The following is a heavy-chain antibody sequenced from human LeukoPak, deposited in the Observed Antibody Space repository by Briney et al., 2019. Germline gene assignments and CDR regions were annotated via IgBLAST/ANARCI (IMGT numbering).Heavy chain of an antibody. V-gene: IGHV3-66*01. CDR1: GFTVSSNY. CDR2: IYSGGST. D-gene: IGHD4-17*01. Sequence: GGSLRLSCAASGFTVSSNYMSWVRQAPGKGLEWVSVIYSGGSTYYADSVKGRFTISRDDSKNTLYLQMNSLRAEDTAVYYCARAEGTTWSYFDYWGQGTLVTVSS. J-gene: IGHJ4*02. CDR3: ARAEGTTWSYFDY.